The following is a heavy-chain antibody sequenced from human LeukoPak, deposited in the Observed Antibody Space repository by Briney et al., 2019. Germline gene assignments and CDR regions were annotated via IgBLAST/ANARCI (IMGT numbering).Heavy chain of an antibody. CDR2: VFTSGTT. Sequence: SETLSLTCSVSGYSMTTFDWSWIRQPAGKGLEWVGQVFTSGTTAYSASLKSRLTISLDKSNNQVSLKLISVTAADTAVYYCARHSPTGWYYFDSWGQGALVIVSS. J-gene: IGHJ4*02. V-gene: IGHV4-4*07. CDR1: GYSMTTFD. CDR3: ARHSPTGWYYFDS. D-gene: IGHD6-19*01.